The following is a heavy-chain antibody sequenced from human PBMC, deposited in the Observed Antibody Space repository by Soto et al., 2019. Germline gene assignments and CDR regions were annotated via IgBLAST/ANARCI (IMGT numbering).Heavy chain of an antibody. V-gene: IGHV1-8*01. CDR2: MNPNSDDT. J-gene: IGHJ5*02. CDR1: GYTFTSYD. CDR3: ARKHSLDYIRWGLDP. Sequence: GASVKVSCKASGYTFTSYDINWVRQATGQGLEWMGWMNPNSDDTDYAQKFQGRVTMTRDTSIDTAYLELTGLTSDDTAIYYCARKHSLDYIRWGLDPWGQGTLVTVSS. D-gene: IGHD4-4*01.